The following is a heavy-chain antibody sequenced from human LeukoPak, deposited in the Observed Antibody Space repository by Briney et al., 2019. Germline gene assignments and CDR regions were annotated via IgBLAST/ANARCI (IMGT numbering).Heavy chain of an antibody. D-gene: IGHD2-2*01. J-gene: IGHJ4*02. Sequence: ASVKVSCKASGYTFTNYGITWVRQAPGQGLEWMGWISAYNGNTNYGQKFQDRVIMTTDTSATTAYMELRSLKSDDTAVYYCARDGPGYCSSTSCYAWGYYFDYWGQGTLVTVSS. V-gene: IGHV1-18*01. CDR3: ARDGPGYCSSTSCYAWGYYFDY. CDR2: ISAYNGNT. CDR1: GYTFTNYG.